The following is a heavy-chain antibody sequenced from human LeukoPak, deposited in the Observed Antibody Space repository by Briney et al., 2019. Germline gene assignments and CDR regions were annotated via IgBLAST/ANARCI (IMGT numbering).Heavy chain of an antibody. D-gene: IGHD5-18*01. V-gene: IGHV4-38-2*01. J-gene: IGHJ4*02. Sequence: SETLSLTCAVSGYSISSGYYWGWIRQPPGKGLEWIGSIYHSGSTYYNPSLKSRVTISVDTSKNQFSLKLSSVPAADTAVYYCARGYSYGYDYWGQGTLVTVSS. CDR2: IYHSGST. CDR1: GYSISSGYY. CDR3: ARGYSYGYDY.